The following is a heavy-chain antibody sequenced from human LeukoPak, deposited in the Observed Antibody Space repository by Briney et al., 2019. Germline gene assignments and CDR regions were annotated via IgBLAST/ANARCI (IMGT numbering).Heavy chain of an antibody. J-gene: IGHJ6*03. Sequence: PGGSLRLSCAASGFTFSSYWMHWVRQAPGKGLVWVSRINSDGSSTSYADSVKGRFTISRANAKNTLYLQMNSLRAEDTAVYYCVRGLIRGPYVWGSYRLFYYMDVWGKGTTVTVSS. V-gene: IGHV3-74*01. CDR3: VRGLIRGPYVWGSYRLFYYMDV. CDR2: INSDGSST. CDR1: GFTFSSYW. D-gene: IGHD3-16*02.